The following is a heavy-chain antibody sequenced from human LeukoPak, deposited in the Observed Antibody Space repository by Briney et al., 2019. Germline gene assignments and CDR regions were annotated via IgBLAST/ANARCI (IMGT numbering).Heavy chain of an antibody. Sequence: PGGSLRLSCAASGFTFSSYGMHWVRQAPGKGLVWVSRINSDGNTTNYADSVKGRFTISRDNAKNTLYLQMNSLRDEDTAVYYCAPDAFDIWGQGTKVTVSS. CDR2: INSDGNTT. V-gene: IGHV3-74*01. J-gene: IGHJ3*02. CDR1: GFTFSSYG. CDR3: APDAFDI.